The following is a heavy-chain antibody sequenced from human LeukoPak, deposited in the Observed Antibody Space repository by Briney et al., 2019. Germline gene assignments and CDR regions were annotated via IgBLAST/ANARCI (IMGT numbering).Heavy chain of an antibody. J-gene: IGHJ2*01. D-gene: IGHD2-2*01. CDR2: VYSSGTT. Sequence: PSETLSLTCTVSGGSITSYYWSSIRQPAGEGLEWIGRVYSSGTTNYNPSLQSRVTMSVDSSKNQFSPKLNSVTAADTAVYYCATGRYCTTTSCTYWYFDLWGRGTLVTVSS. V-gene: IGHV4-4*07. CDR3: ATGRYCTTTSCTYWYFDL. CDR1: GGSITSYY.